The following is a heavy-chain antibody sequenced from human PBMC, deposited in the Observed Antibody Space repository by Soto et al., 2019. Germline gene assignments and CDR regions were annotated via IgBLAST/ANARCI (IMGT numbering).Heavy chain of an antibody. CDR2: ISAYNGNT. J-gene: IGHJ3*02. D-gene: IGHD3-3*01. V-gene: IGHV1-18*01. CDR3: AATRYYDFWSGYYNAFDI. Sequence: GLEWMGWISAYNGNTNYTQKLQGRVTMTTDTSTSTAYMELRSLRSDDTAVYYCAATRYYDFWSGYYNAFDIWGQGTMVTVSS.